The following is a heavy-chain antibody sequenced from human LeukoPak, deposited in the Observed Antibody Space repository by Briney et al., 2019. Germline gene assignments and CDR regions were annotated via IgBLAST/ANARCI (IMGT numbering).Heavy chain of an antibody. CDR1: GYTFTGYY. CDR3: ARGSRPVYNLLTGKRYFDY. V-gene: IGHV1-2*02. J-gene: IGHJ4*02. D-gene: IGHD3-9*01. CDR2: INPNSAGT. Sequence: ASVKVSCKTSGYTFTGYYIHWVRQAPGQGLEWMGWINPNSAGTNYAQKFQGRVNMTRDTSISTAYMELSRLRFDDTAVYYCARGSRPVYNLLTGKRYFDYWGQGTLLTVSS.